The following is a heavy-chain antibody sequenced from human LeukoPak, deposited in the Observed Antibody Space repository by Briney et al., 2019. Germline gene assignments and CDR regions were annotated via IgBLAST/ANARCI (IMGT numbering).Heavy chain of an antibody. CDR3: ARVVPGPYNRFEP. J-gene: IGHJ5*02. D-gene: IGHD1-1*01. CDR2: INAGNGNT. CDR1: GYTFTSYT. Sequence: GASVKVSCKASGYTFTSYTIHWVRQAPGQRLEWMGWINAGNGNTKYSQEFQDRVTMTRTTSISTAYMELSSLRSDDTAIYYCARVVPGPYNRFEPWGQGTLVIVSS. V-gene: IGHV1-3*01.